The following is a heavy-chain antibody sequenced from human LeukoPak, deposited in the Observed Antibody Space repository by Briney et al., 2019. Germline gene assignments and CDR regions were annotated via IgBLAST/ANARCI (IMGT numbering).Heavy chain of an antibody. Sequence: ASVKVSCKASGYTFTKYYKHWVRQAPGQVLEWMGMVSPSGGSTSYPQKFQDRVTLTRDTSTSTVYMELSSLRSEDTALYFCARDGVAGTYYFDFWGQGTLVTVSS. J-gene: IGHJ4*02. CDR2: VSPSGGST. V-gene: IGHV1-46*01. CDR3: ARDGVAGTYYFDF. CDR1: GYTFTKYY. D-gene: IGHD6-19*01.